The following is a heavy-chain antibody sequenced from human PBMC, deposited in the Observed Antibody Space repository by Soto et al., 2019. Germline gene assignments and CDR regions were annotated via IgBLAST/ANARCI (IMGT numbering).Heavy chain of an antibody. CDR1: GRSVDSAHHF. CDR3: ARGGWGIGPYGMAV. J-gene: IGHJ6*02. V-gene: IGHV4-61*01. CDR2: VYHSATT. Sequence: QVRLQESGPGLVKPSETLSLTCAVSGRSVDSAHHFWSWLRLPPGKGLEWIGYVYHSATTNHSPPLRCRVTTSAVSSKDQFSLILEPTTAEDTALYFLARGGWGIGPYGMAVWGRGTSVTVSS. D-gene: IGHD2-8*02.